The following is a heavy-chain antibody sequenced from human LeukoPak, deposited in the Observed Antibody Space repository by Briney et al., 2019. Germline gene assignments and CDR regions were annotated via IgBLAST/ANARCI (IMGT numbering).Heavy chain of an antibody. CDR2: ISSSSTHI. J-gene: IGHJ4*02. V-gene: IGHV3-21*01. Sequence: GGSLRLSCAASGFTLSSYSMNWVRQAPGQGLEWVSYISSSSTHIYYADSVKGRFTISRDNATNTLYLQMTSLRAEDTAIYYCARYEHSSSSLDYWPRETLVTVSS. CDR1: GFTLSSYS. D-gene: IGHD6-6*01. CDR3: ARYEHSSSSLDY.